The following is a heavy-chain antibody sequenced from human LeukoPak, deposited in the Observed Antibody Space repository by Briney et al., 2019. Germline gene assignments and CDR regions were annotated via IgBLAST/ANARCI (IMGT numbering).Heavy chain of an antibody. J-gene: IGHJ4*02. D-gene: IGHD3-10*01. V-gene: IGHV3-30*02. Sequence: GGSLRLSCAASGLSFSSYGMHWVRQAPGKGLEWVAFIQYDGSNKFYADSVKGRFTISRDNSKNALYLQMNSLRAEDTAVYYCAKDLHYGSADYWGQGTLVTVSS. CDR2: IQYDGSNK. CDR1: GLSFSSYG. CDR3: AKDLHYGSADY.